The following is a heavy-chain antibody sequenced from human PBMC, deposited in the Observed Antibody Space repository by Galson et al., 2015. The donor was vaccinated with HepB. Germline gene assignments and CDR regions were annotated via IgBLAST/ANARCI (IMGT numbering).Heavy chain of an antibody. D-gene: IGHD3-3*01. CDR2: TYYRSKWYN. CDR1: GDSVSSNSAA. J-gene: IGHJ5*02. Sequence: CAISGDSVSSNSAAWNWIRQSPSRGLEWLGRTYYRSKWYNDYAVSVKSRITINPDTSKNQFSLQLNSVTPEDTAVYYCARDGNVEYDFWSGYYTDSGWFDPWGQGTLVSVSS. CDR3: ARDGNVEYDFWSGYYTDSGWFDP. V-gene: IGHV6-1*01.